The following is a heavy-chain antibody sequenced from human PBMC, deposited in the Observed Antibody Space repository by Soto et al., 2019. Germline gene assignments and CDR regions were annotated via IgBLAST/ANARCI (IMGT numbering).Heavy chain of an antibody. V-gene: IGHV1-46*01. Sequence: QVQLVQSGAEVKKPGASAKVSCTASGYTLTSYYMHWVRQAPGQGLEWMGVINPTDDSARYAQKFHGRVTLTSDTSTSTVSMELSSLKSENTAVYYCAKDQKNRYDHTDPNSFYYGMDVWGQGTTVTVSS. CDR3: AKDQKNRYDHTDPNSFYYGMDV. CDR2: INPTDDSA. D-gene: IGHD3-16*01. CDR1: GYTLTSYY. J-gene: IGHJ6*02.